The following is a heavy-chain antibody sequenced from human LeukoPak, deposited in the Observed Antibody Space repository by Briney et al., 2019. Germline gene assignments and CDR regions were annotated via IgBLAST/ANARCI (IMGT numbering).Heavy chain of an antibody. CDR1: GFTFSSYN. CDR3: AKEIWFGEKGFDY. V-gene: IGHV3-21*04. CDR2: ISSSSSYI. D-gene: IGHD3-10*01. J-gene: IGHJ4*02. Sequence: GGSLRLSCAASGFTFSSYNMNWVRQAPGKGLEWVSSISSSSSYIYYADSVRGRFTISRDNAKNSLYLQMSSLRAEDTAVYYCAKEIWFGEKGFDYWGQGTLVTVSS.